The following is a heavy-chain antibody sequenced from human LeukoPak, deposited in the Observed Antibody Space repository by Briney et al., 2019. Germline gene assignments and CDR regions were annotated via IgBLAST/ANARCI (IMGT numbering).Heavy chain of an antibody. Sequence: GGSLRLSCVASGFTFTTYWMHWVRQAPGKGLVWVGFIRSKAYGGTTEYAASVKGRFTISRDDSKSIAYLQMNSLKTEDTAVYYCTRAQIDYWGQGTLVTVSS. J-gene: IGHJ4*02. CDR3: TRAQIDY. CDR2: IRSKAYGGTT. V-gene: IGHV3-49*04. CDR1: GFTFTTYW.